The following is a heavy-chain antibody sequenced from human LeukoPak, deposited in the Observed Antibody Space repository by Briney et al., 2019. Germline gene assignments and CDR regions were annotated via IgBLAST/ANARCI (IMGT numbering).Heavy chain of an antibody. J-gene: IGHJ4*02. Sequence: PGGSLRLSCAASGFTFSSYSMNWVRQAPGKGLEWVSSISSSSSYIYFADSVKGRFTISRDNAKNSLSLQMNSLRAEDTAVYYCARDRIVGATFDYWGQGTLVTVSS. CDR3: ARDRIVGATFDY. D-gene: IGHD1-26*01. V-gene: IGHV3-21*01. CDR1: GFTFSSYS. CDR2: ISSSSSYI.